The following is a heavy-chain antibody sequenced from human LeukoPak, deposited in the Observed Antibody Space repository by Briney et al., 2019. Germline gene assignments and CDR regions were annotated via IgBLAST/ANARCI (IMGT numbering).Heavy chain of an antibody. D-gene: IGHD5-12*01. CDR3: ARSGYDSNYFDY. CDR1: GGSISSYY. J-gene: IGHJ4*02. Sequence: VKPSETLSLTCTVSGGSISSYYWSWIRQPPGKGLEWIGYIYYSGSTNYNPSLMSRVTISVDTSKSQFSLKLSSVTAADTAFYYCARSGYDSNYFDYWGQGTLVTVSS. CDR2: IYYSGST. V-gene: IGHV4-59*01.